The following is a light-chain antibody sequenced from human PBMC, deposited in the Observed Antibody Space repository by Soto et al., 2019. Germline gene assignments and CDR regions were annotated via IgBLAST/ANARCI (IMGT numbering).Light chain of an antibody. Sequence: EIVLTQSTGTLSSSPGERATLSCRASQSVSSSYLARYQQRPGQAPRLLIYGASSRATGIPDRFSGSGSGTDFTLTIGRLEPEDFAVYYCQQYGSSPTTFGQGKRLEI. V-gene: IGKV3-20*01. CDR2: GAS. J-gene: IGKJ5*01. CDR1: QSVSSSY. CDR3: QQYGSSPTT.